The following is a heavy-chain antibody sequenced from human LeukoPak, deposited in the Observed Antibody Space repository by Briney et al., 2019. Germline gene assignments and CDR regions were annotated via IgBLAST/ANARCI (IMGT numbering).Heavy chain of an antibody. CDR2: ISYDGSNK. CDR3: ARGGRHYGDYGDY. D-gene: IGHD4-17*01. J-gene: IGHJ4*02. Sequence: PGRSLRLSCAASGFTFSSYAMHWVRQAPGKGLEWVAVISYDGSNKYYADSVKGRFTISRDNSKNTLYLQMNSLRAEDTAVYYCARGGRHYGDYGDYRGQGTLVTVSS. V-gene: IGHV3-30-3*01. CDR1: GFTFSSYA.